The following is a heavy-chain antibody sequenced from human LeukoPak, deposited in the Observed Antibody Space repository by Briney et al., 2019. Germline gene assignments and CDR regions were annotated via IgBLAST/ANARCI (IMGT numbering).Heavy chain of an antibody. CDR3: AKDGPAVIFSGYFEY. D-gene: IGHD3-3*02. V-gene: IGHV3-30*18. CDR2: VSYDGTNK. CDR1: GFTFSKYV. J-gene: IGHJ4*02. Sequence: PGGSLRLSCAASGFTFSKYVMHWVRQAPGKGLEWVATVSYDGTNKYYADSVKGRFTISRDNSKNTLYLQMSSLKTEDTAVYYCAKDGPAVIFSGYFEYWGQGTRVRVPS.